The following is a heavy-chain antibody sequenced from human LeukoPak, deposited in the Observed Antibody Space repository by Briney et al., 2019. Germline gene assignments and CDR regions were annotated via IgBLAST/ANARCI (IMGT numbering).Heavy chain of an antibody. D-gene: IGHD1-1*01. CDR1: GRSFSGYY. CDR2: INHSGST. V-gene: IGHV4-34*01. Sequence: SETLSLTCAVYGRSFSGYYWNWIRQPPGKGLEWIGEINHSGSTNYNPSLKSRVTISLDTSKNQISLKLSSVTAADTAVYYCAQGRTAFFWGQGTLVTVSS. CDR3: AQGRTAFF. J-gene: IGHJ4*02.